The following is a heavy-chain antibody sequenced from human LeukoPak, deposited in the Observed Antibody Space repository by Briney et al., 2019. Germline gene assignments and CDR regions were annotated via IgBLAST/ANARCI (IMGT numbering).Heavy chain of an antibody. V-gene: IGHV3-23*01. CDR3: AHGSMYQLDY. Sequence: GGTLRLSCVASGFTFNRYAINWVRQAPGKGLEWVSTITGSGGNTYYADSVKGRFTISRDNSKNTLYLQMNSLTVEDTAVYYCAHGSMYQLDYWGQGTLVTVSS. CDR1: GFTFNRYA. J-gene: IGHJ4*02. CDR2: ITGSGGNT. D-gene: IGHD2-2*01.